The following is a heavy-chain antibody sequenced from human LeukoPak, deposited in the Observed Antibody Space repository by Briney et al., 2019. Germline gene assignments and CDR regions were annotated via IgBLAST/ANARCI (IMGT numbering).Heavy chain of an antibody. CDR3: ARDRGHGGSPFDN. D-gene: IGHD1-26*01. CDR1: GGTFSSYD. Sequence: SVKVSRKASGGTFSSYDISWVRQAPGQGLEWMGGIIPILRTPNYAQKFQGRVTITADKSTNTAYMELSSLRSEDTAVYYCARDRGHGGSPFDNWGQGTLVTVSS. CDR2: IIPILRTP. J-gene: IGHJ4*02. V-gene: IGHV1-69*06.